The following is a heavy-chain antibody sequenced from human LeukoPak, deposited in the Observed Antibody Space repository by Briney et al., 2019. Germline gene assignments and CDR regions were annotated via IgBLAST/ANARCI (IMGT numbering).Heavy chain of an antibody. CDR1: DDSISTYY. Sequence: SETLSLTCTVSDDSISTYYWSWIRQPPGKGLEWIGYIYNSGSTNYNPSLKSRVTLSVDTSRNQFSLKLRSVTAADTAVYYCARIPPYQVLRDIVGDTGDKWGQGTLVTVSS. CDR2: IYNSGST. V-gene: IGHV4-59*08. CDR3: ARIPPYQVLRDIVGDTGDK. J-gene: IGHJ4*02. D-gene: IGHD1-26*01.